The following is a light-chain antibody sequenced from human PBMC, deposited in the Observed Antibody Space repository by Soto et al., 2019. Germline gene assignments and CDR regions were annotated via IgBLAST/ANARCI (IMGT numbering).Light chain of an antibody. J-gene: IGKJ1*01. V-gene: IGKV1-5*01. CDR3: QQYNSYPWT. CDR1: QSISGW. CDR2: DAS. Sequence: DIQMTQSPSTLSASVGDRVTINCRASQSISGWLAWYQQKPGKAPKLLIYDASSLESGVPSGFSGSGSGTEFTLTISSLQPDGFATYYCQQYNSYPWTFGQGTKVDIK.